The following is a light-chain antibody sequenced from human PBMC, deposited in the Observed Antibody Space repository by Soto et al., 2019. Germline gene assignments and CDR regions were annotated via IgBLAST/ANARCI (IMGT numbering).Light chain of an antibody. J-gene: IGLJ3*02. CDR1: TGAVTSGYY. CDR2: STS. Sequence: QAVVTQEPSLTVSPGGTVTLTCASSTGAVTSGYYPNWFQQKPGQAPRALIYSTSYKHSWTPARFSGSLLGGKAALTLSGVQPEDEAEYYCLLYYGDWVFGGGTKLTVL. CDR3: LLYYGDWV. V-gene: IGLV7-43*01.